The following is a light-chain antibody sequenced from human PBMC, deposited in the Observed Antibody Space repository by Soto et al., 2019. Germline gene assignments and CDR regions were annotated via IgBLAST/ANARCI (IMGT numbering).Light chain of an antibody. J-gene: IGLJ1*01. CDR1: SSDVGGVNY. Sequence: SVLTQPASVSGSPGQSITISCTGTSSDVGGVNYVSWYQQHPGRAPKLMIYDVSNRPSGVSNRFSGSKSGNTASLTISGLQAEDEADYYCSSYSTTSTLVFGSGTKVTVL. CDR2: DVS. CDR3: SSYSTTSTLV. V-gene: IGLV2-14*03.